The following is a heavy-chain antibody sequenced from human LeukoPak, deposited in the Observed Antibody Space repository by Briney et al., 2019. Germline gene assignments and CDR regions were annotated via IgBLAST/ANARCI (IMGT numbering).Heavy chain of an antibody. J-gene: IGHJ4*02. CDR1: GFTFSSYS. Sequence: GGSLRLSCAASGFTFSSYSMNWVRQAPGKGLEWVSSISSSSSYIYYADSVKGRFTIPRDNAKNSLYLQMNGLRAEDTAVYYCARDGVAAAGGADYWGQGTLVTVSS. CDR3: ARDGVAAAGGADY. D-gene: IGHD6-13*01. V-gene: IGHV3-21*01. CDR2: ISSSSSYI.